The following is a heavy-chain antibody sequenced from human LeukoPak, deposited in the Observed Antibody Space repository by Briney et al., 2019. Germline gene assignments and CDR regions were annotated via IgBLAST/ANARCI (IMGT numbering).Heavy chain of an antibody. CDR1: GGSISSGSYY. J-gene: IGHJ4*02. CDR2: IYYSGST. V-gene: IGHV4-39*01. Sequence: PSETLSLTCTVSGGSISSGSYYWGWIRQPPGKGLEWIGSIYYSGSTYYNPSLKSRVTISVDTSKNQFSLKLSSVTAADTAVYYCAKATELRGFDWGQGTLVTVTS. D-gene: IGHD1-26*01. CDR3: AKATELRGFD.